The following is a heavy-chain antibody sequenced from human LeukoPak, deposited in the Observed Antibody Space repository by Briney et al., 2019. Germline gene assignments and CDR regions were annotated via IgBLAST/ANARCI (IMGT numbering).Heavy chain of an antibody. D-gene: IGHD6-19*01. CDR2: INTDGRTT. V-gene: IGHV3-74*01. Sequence: PGGSLRLSCAASGFPFNNYWIHWVRQAPGKGLMWVSSINTDGRTTRYAASVQGRFTISRDNAKNTLSLQMNSLRDDDTAVYYCARAGASGWHAAGWFDPWGQGTLVTVSS. CDR1: GFPFNNYW. J-gene: IGHJ5*02. CDR3: ARAGASGWHAAGWFDP.